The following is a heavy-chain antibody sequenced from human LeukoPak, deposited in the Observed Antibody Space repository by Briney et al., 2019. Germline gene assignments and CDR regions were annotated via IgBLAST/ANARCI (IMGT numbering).Heavy chain of an antibody. Sequence: SETLSLTCAVYGGSISNYHWSWIRQSPGKGLEWIGYIYNSGSTNYNPSLKSRVTISVDTSKNQFSLKLNSVTAADTAVYYCARDPNYGGNLYYFDYWGQGTLVTVSS. CDR3: ARDPNYGGNLYYFDY. V-gene: IGHV4-59*01. D-gene: IGHD4-23*01. J-gene: IGHJ4*02. CDR2: IYNSGST. CDR1: GGSISNYH.